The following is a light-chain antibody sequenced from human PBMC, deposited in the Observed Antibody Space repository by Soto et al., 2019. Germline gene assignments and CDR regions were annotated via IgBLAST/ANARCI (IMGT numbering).Light chain of an antibody. CDR3: QQRGDWPPIT. V-gene: IGKV3-11*01. J-gene: IGKJ1*01. CDR2: NAS. Sequence: ELVLTQSPATLSLSPGERAILSCRASQSVSTFLAWFQQKPGQPPRLLIYNASNRTTGIPARFSGSGSGTDFTLTISSLEPEDFAVYYCQQRGDWPPITFGQGTKVDIK. CDR1: QSVSTF.